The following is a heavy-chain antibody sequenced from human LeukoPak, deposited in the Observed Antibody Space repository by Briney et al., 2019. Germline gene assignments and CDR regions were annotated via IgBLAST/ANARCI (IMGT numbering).Heavy chain of an antibody. V-gene: IGHV3-7*01. D-gene: IGHD3-10*01. Sequence: GGSLRLSCAASGFTFNSYGMNWVRQAPGKGLEWVANIKQDGSEKYYVDSVKGRFTISRDNAKNSLYLQMNSLRAEDTAVYYCARDGGYYFDYWGQGTLVTVSS. J-gene: IGHJ4*02. CDR1: GFTFNSYG. CDR3: ARDGGYYFDY. CDR2: IKQDGSEK.